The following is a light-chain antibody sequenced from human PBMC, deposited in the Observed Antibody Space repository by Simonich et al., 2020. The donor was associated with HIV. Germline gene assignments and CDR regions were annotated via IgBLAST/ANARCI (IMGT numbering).Light chain of an antibody. CDR2: EVN. Sequence: SALTQPPSASGSPGQSVTISCTGTGNDVGGSNYVSWYQQHPGKAPKLMIYEVNKRPSGVPDRFAGSKSGNRASLTVSGLQAEDEADYYCSSYAGSNNLVFGGGTKLTVL. CDR1: GNDVGGSNY. V-gene: IGLV2-8*01. J-gene: IGLJ3*02. CDR3: SSYAGSNNLV.